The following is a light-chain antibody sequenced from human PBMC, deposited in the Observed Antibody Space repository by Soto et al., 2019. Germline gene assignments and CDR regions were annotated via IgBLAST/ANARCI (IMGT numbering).Light chain of an antibody. Sequence: EIVLTQSPPTLSLSPGEGATLSCRASQSVYSYLAWYQQKPGQAPRLLIYDASNRATGIPARFRGSGSGTDFTLTIGSLEPEDFAVYYCQQRSNWPLTFGGGTKVDIK. CDR2: DAS. J-gene: IGKJ4*01. CDR1: QSVYSY. CDR3: QQRSNWPLT. V-gene: IGKV3-11*01.